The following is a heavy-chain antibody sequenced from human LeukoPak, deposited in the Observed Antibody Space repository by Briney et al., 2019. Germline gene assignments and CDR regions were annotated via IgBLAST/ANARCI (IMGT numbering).Heavy chain of an antibody. CDR2: ISSTSAHM. CDR1: GFSFNTYS. CDR3: ARDQGIFDY. J-gene: IGHJ4*02. V-gene: IGHV3-21*01. Sequence: PGGSLRLSCAASGFSFNTYSMNWVRQAPGKGLEWVSSISSTSAHMFYADSVKGRFSISRDNAKNSLFLQMNSLRVEDTAVYYCARDQGIFDYWGQGTLVTVSS.